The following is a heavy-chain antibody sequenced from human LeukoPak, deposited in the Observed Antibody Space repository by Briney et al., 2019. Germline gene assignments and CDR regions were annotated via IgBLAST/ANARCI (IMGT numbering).Heavy chain of an antibody. J-gene: IGHJ1*01. CDR1: GGSFSGYY. CDR3: ARHIAVVGYFQH. V-gene: IGHV4-34*01. D-gene: IGHD6-19*01. Sequence: PSETLSLTCAVYGGSFSGYYWSWIRQPPGKGLEWIGEINHSGSTNYNPSLKSRVTISVDASKNQFSLKLSSVTAADTAVYYCARHIAVVGYFQHRGQGTLVTVSS. CDR2: INHSGST.